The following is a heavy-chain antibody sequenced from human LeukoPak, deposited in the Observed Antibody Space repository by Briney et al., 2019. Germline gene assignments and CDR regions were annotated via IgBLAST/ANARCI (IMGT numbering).Heavy chain of an antibody. CDR3: ARGCSGGSCYSGGGYYYYMDV. J-gene: IGHJ6*03. V-gene: IGHV3-53*01. CDR2: IYRGGST. Sequence: GGSLRLSCAASGFAVSSNYMSWVRQAPGKGREGVSVIYRGGSTYYADSVKGRFTISRDNSKNTLYLQMNSLRAEDTAVYYCARGCSGGSCYSGGGYYYYMDVWGKGTTVTVSS. D-gene: IGHD2-15*01. CDR1: GFAVSSNY.